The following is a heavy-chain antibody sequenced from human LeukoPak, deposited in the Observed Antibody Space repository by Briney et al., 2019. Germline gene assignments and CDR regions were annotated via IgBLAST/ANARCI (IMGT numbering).Heavy chain of an antibody. CDR3: AQLGDYGDY. CDR2: IYYSGST. D-gene: IGHD4-17*01. CDR1: GGSISSSSYH. Sequence: SETLSLTCTVSGGSISSSSYHWGWIRQPPGKGLERIGSIYYSGSTYYNPSLKSRVTISVDTSKNQFSLKLSSVTAADTAVYYCAQLGDYGDYWGQGTLVTVSS. V-gene: IGHV4-39*01. J-gene: IGHJ4*02.